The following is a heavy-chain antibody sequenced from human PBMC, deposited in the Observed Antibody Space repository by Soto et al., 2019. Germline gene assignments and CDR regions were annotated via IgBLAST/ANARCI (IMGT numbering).Heavy chain of an antibody. Sequence: KVSCKASGGTFSSYAISWVRQAPGQGLEWMGGIIPIFGTANYAQKFQGRVTITADKSTSTAYMELSSLRSEDTAVYYCARDRKRWLQFPNDAFDIWGQGTMVTVSS. J-gene: IGHJ3*02. V-gene: IGHV1-69*06. CDR3: ARDRKRWLQFPNDAFDI. D-gene: IGHD5-12*01. CDR1: GGTFSSYA. CDR2: IIPIFGTA.